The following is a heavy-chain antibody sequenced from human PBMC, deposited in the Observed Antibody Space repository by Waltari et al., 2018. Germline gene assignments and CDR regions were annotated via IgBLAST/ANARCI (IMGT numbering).Heavy chain of an antibody. D-gene: IGHD2-15*01. Sequence: QVQLVESGGGVVQPGRSLRLSCAASGFTFSRFGMHWVRQAPGKGLEGVAVILDDGSNEYYVDSVKGRFTISRDNSKNTLYLQMNSLRAEDSAVYYCASQSTTLFDYWGQGTLVTVSS. V-gene: IGHV3-33*01. J-gene: IGHJ4*02. CDR2: ILDDGSNE. CDR3: ASQSTTLFDY. CDR1: GFTFSRFG.